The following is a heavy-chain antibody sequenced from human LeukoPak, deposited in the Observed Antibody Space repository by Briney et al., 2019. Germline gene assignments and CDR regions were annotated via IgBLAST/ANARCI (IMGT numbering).Heavy chain of an antibody. D-gene: IGHD6-19*01. CDR3: ARVASIAVANS. Sequence: PGRSLRLSCAASGFTFSSYGMHWARQAPGKGLEWVAVISYDGSNKYYADSVKGRFTISRDNSKNTLYLQMNSLRAEDTAVYYCARVASIAVANSWGQGTLVTVSS. CDR2: ISYDGSNK. V-gene: IGHV3-30*03. CDR1: GFTFSSYG. J-gene: IGHJ4*02.